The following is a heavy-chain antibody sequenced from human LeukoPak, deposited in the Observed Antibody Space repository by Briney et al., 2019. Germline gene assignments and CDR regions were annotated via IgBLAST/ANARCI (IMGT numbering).Heavy chain of an antibody. D-gene: IGHD2-2*01. V-gene: IGHV3-23*01. Sequence: GGSLRLSCAASGFTFSSYGMSWVRQAPGKGLEWVSAISGSGGSTYYADSVKGRFTISRDNSKNTLYLQMNSLRAEDTAVYYCAKVVKYCSSTSCYPAAFDYWGQGTLVTVSS. CDR1: GFTFSSYG. J-gene: IGHJ4*02. CDR2: ISGSGGST. CDR3: AKVVKYCSSTSCYPAAFDY.